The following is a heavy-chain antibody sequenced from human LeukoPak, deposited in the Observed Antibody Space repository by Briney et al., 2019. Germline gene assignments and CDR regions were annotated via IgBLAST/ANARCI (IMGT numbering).Heavy chain of an antibody. J-gene: IGHJ6*03. CDR1: GFTFDDYT. CDR2: ISWDGGST. CDR3: AKFPSGPDCSGGSCYSKLNYYYYYMDV. Sequence: PGGSLRLSCAASGFTFDDYTMHWVRQAPGKGLEWVSLISWDGGSTYYADSVKGRFTISRDNSKNSLYLQMNSLRTEDTALYYCAKFPSGPDCSGGSCYSKLNYYYYYMDVWGKGTTVTVSS. V-gene: IGHV3-43*01. D-gene: IGHD2-15*01.